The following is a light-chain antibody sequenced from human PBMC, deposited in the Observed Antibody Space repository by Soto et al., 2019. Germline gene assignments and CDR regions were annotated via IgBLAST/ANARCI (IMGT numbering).Light chain of an antibody. J-gene: IGKJ1*01. V-gene: IGKV3-20*01. CDR1: QSVSSSY. Sequence: EIGLTQSPGTLSLSPGERATLFCRASQSVSSSYLAWYQQKPGQAPRLLIYGASSRATSIPDRFSGSGSGTDYTLTISSLEPEDFAVYYCQQYGSSWTFGQGTKVDIK. CDR3: QQYGSSWT. CDR2: GAS.